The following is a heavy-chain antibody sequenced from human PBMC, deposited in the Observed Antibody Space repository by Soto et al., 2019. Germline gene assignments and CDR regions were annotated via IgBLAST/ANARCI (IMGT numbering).Heavy chain of an antibody. CDR2: ISGSGGST. CDR1: GFTFSSYA. V-gene: IGHV3-23*01. J-gene: IGHJ3*02. Sequence: GSLRLSCAASGFTFSSYAMSWVRQAPGKGLEWVSAISGSGGSTYYADSVKGRFTISRDNSKNTLYLQMNSLRAEDTAVYYCAKDNIVVVPAAKGGSAFDIWGQGTMVTVSS. D-gene: IGHD2-2*01. CDR3: AKDNIVVVPAAKGGSAFDI.